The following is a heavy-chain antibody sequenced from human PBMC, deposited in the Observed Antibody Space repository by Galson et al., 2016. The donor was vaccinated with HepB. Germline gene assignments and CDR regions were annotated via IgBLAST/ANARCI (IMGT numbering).Heavy chain of an antibody. CDR1: GFSFSTYA. V-gene: IGHV3-30-3*01. Sequence: SLRLSCAASGFSFSTYAMHWVRQAPGKGLEWVAVISYDGTNKYYADSVKGRFTISRDSSKNTLYLQMNSLRAEDTAVYYCARDKRTSSCFHQGPIGLPPGALLQEHLWG. CDR2: ISYDGTNK. CDR3: ARDKRTSSCFHQGPIGLPPGALLQEHL. J-gene: IGHJ6*01. D-gene: IGHD2-2*01.